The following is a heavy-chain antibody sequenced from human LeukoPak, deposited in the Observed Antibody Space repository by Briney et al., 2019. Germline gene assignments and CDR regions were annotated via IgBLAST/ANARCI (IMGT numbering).Heavy chain of an antibody. V-gene: IGHV1-2*02. CDR3: ARGARFVVVPAAGAYDAFDI. CDR2: INPNSGGT. D-gene: IGHD2-2*01. CDR1: GYTFTGYY. Sequence: ASVKVSCKASGYTFTGYYRHWVRQAPGQGLEWMVWINPNSGGTNNTQKFPGSVTMTSNTSISTAYMELSRLRSDDTAVSYCARGARFVVVPAAGAYDAFDIWGQGTMVTVSS. J-gene: IGHJ3*02.